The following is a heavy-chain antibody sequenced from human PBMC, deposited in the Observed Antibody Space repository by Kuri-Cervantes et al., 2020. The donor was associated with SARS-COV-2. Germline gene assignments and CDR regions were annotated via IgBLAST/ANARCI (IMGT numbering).Heavy chain of an antibody. V-gene: IGHV4-34*01. CDR3: ARSVGGGSYDPVEFDYFDY. D-gene: IGHD1-26*01. J-gene: IGHJ4*02. Sequence: SETLSLTCAVIGGSINGHYWSWIRQPPGKGLEWIGELNHDGSTNYNPSLKSRITISGDASKNQFSLKLSSVTAADTAVYYCARSVGGGSYDPVEFDYFDYWGQGTLVTVSS. CDR1: GGSINGHY. CDR2: LNHDGST.